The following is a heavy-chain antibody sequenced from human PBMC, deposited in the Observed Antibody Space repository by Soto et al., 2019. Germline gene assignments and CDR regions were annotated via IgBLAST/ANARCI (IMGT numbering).Heavy chain of an antibody. CDR3: APRRAAAVTAYFDY. CDR2: IYWDDDK. CDR1: GFSLSARGMG. D-gene: IGHD2-21*02. Sequence: QITLKESGPTLVKPTQTLTLTCTFSGFSLSARGMGVGWIRQPPGRALEWLAFIYWDDDKRYTSSLKTRLTVTKVTSKNQVVLTMTNMDPVDTATYYCAPRRAAAVTAYFDYWGQGTLVTVS. V-gene: IGHV2-5*02. J-gene: IGHJ4*02.